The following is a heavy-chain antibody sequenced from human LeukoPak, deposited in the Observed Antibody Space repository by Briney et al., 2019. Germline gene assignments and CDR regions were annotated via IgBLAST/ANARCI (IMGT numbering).Heavy chain of an antibody. V-gene: IGHV3-15*01. CDR1: GFTFSVDW. Sequence: TGGSLRLSCAASGFTFSVDWMNWVRQAPGKGLEWVGRIKSKADGGTTDYAAPVKGRFTISRDDSKSTLYLQMNSLKTEDTAVYYCTTYSSGYYIDYWGQRTLVTVSS. J-gene: IGHJ4*02. CDR3: TTYSSGYYIDY. D-gene: IGHD6-19*01. CDR2: IKSKADGGTT.